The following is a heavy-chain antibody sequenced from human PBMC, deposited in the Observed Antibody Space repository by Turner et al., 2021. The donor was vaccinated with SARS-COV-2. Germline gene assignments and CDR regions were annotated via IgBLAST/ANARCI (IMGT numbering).Heavy chain of an antibody. Sequence: EVQLVESGGGLVQPGGSLRLSCADAGFTLSTYSKSWVRQAPGKGPEWVSYISGTTPTIYYADSVKGRFTISRDNAKNSLYLQMNNLRAEDTAMYYCAREHYDFWSGYFYWGQGTLVTVSS. CDR1: GFTLSTYS. V-gene: IGHV3-48*01. D-gene: IGHD3-3*01. CDR3: AREHYDFWSGYFY. J-gene: IGHJ4*02. CDR2: ISGTTPTI.